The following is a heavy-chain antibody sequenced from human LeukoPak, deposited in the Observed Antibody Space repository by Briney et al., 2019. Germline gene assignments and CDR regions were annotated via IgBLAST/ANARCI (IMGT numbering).Heavy chain of an antibody. D-gene: IGHD5-18*01. CDR2: IYYSGST. V-gene: IGHV4-59*01. CDR3: ARGAAGYSYG. J-gene: IGHJ4*02. CDR1: GGSITSYY. Sequence: SETLSLTCTVSGGSITSYYWSWIRQPPGKGLERIGHIYYSGSTNYNPSLKSRVTISIDTSKNQFSLRLSSVTAADTAVYYCARGAAGYSYGWGQGTLVTVSS.